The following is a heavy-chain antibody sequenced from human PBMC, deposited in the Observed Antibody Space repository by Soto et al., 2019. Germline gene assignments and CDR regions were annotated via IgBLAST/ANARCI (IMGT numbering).Heavy chain of an antibody. CDR1: GDSVSSNSAA. Sequence: QVQLQQSGPGLVKPSQTLSLTCAISGDSVSSNSAAWNWIRQAPSRGLEWLGRTYYRPKWYNDYAVMVKNRITIHPDTAKKPFALQLNSVTPEDTAGYYWARESAQQQLAEYFDYGCQGTLVTVSS. J-gene: IGHJ4*02. D-gene: IGHD6-13*01. CDR3: ARESAQQQLAEYFDY. V-gene: IGHV6-1*01. CDR2: TYYRPKWYN.